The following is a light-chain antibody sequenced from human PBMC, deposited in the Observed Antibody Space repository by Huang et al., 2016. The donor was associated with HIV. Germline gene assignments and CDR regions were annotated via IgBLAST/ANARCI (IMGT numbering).Light chain of an antibody. CDR2: DAS. Sequence: DIQMTQSPSSLSASVGDRVTITCQASQGINNFLNWYQQRPGKAPKLLIYDASNLEKGVPSRFSGSGSGTTFTFTITSLQPEDFATYYCQQGDNLPVTFGQGTRLEIK. CDR1: QGINNF. CDR3: QQGDNLPVT. V-gene: IGKV1-33*01. J-gene: IGKJ2*01.